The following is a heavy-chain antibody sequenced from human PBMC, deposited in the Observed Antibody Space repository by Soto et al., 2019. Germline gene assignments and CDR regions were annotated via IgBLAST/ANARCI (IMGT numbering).Heavy chain of an antibody. CDR1: GFTFSNAW. D-gene: IGHD3-22*01. V-gene: IGHV3-15*01. J-gene: IGHJ4*02. CDR2: IKSKTDGGTT. CDR3: TTARDYDSSGYYWGLYFDY. Sequence: LRLSCAASGFTFSNAWMSWVRQAPGKGLEWVGRIKSKTDGGTTDYAAPVKGRFTISRDDSKNTLYLQMNSLKTEDTAVYYCTTARDYDSSGYYWGLYFDYWGQGTLVTVSS.